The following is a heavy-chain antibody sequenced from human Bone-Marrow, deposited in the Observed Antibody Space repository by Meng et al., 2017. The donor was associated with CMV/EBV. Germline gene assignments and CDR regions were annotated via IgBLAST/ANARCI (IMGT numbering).Heavy chain of an antibody. J-gene: IGHJ3*02. CDR2: IRSKAYGGTT. D-gene: IGHD3-3*01. V-gene: IGHV3-49*04. Sequence: GGSLRLSCTASGFTFGDYAMSWVRQAPGKGLEWVGFIRSKAYGGTTEYTASVKGRFTISRDDSKSIAYLQMNSLKTEDTAVYYCTTFWSGYYFDAFDIWGQGTMVTFSS. CDR1: GFTFGDYA. CDR3: TTFWSGYYFDAFDI.